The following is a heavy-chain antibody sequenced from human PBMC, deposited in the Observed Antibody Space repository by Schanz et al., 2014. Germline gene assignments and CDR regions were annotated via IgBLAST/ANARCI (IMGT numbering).Heavy chain of an antibody. D-gene: IGHD5-12*01. V-gene: IGHV1-2*02. CDR1: GYSFTEYF. CDR2: INPNSGET. Sequence: QVQLVQSGPAVKKPGASMKVSCLASGYSFTEYFLHWVRQAPGQGLEWMGWINPNSGETNYVQKFKGRVTLTSDTTDSTAFMELSGLTSDDTAAYFCARARYTGYDCSGYWGQGTLLIVSS. J-gene: IGHJ4*02. CDR3: ARARYTGYDCSGY.